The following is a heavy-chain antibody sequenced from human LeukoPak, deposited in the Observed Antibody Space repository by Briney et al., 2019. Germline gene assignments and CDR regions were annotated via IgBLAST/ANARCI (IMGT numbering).Heavy chain of an antibody. D-gene: IGHD3-10*01. Sequence: SETLSLTCTVSGGSINSSSYYWDWIRQPPGKGLEWIVSVYYTGSTYDNPSLKSRVTISVDTSKSQISLKMSSVTAADTAVYYCARDSVVRGVGGFDPWGQGTLVTVSS. CDR3: ARDSVVRGVGGFDP. CDR2: VYYTGST. V-gene: IGHV4-39*07. CDR1: GGSINSSSYY. J-gene: IGHJ5*02.